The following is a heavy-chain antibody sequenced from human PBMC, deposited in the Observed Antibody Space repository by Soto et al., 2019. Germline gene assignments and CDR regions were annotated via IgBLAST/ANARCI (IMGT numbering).Heavy chain of an antibody. CDR2: ISGSGGST. CDR1: GFTFSSYA. V-gene: IGHV3-23*01. J-gene: IGHJ4*02. Sequence: GGSLRLSCAASGFTFSSYAMSWVRQAPGKGLEWVSAISGSGGSTYYADSVKGRFTISRDNSKNTLYLQMNSLRAEDTAVYYCAKDRMGSTVVPYYFDYWGQGTLVTVSS. D-gene: IGHD4-17*01. CDR3: AKDRMGSTVVPYYFDY.